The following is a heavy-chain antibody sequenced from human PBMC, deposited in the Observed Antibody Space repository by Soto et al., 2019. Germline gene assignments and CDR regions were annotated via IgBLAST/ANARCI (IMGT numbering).Heavy chain of an antibody. CDR3: AKDRGTQMMLAVWDS. CDR1: GGTFSDYA. V-gene: IGHV1-69*01. CDR2: IVPIHGMK. D-gene: IGHD3-16*01. J-gene: IGHJ4*02. Sequence: QVQLVQSGAEVKKPGSSVKVSCEASGGTFSDYAFSWVRQAPGQRLEWMGGIVPIHGMKSYAQNFQGRVTFTADESTRRVYMELSGLTSKDTAVYYCAKDRGTQMMLAVWDSWGQGTQVTVSS.